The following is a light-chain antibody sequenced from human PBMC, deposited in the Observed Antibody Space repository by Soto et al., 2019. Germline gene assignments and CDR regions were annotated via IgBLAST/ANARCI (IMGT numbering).Light chain of an antibody. CDR3: AVWDDNLSGVV. CDR2: VNT. J-gene: IGLJ2*01. V-gene: IGLV1-40*01. Sequence: QSVLTQPPSVSGAPGQTITISCTGSSSNIGADFGVHWYQQLPGAAPKLVIFVNTNRPSGVPDRFSGSKSGTSASLAITGLQAEDEADYYCAVWDDNLSGVVFGGGTKLTVL. CDR1: SSNIGADFG.